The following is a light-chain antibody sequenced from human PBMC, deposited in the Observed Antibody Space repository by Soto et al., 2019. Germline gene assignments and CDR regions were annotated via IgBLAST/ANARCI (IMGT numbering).Light chain of an antibody. J-gene: IGLJ2*01. CDR1: KSNIGDNA. CDR3: AVWDDSLNAVV. V-gene: IGLV1-36*01. CDR2: YDD. Sequence: QSVLTQPPSASAAPRQRVTISCSGSKSNIGDNAVNWYQQVPGKAPKLLIYYDDLLPSGVSDRFSGTKSGTSASLAISGLQSEDEADYFCAVWDDSLNAVVFGGGTKLTVL.